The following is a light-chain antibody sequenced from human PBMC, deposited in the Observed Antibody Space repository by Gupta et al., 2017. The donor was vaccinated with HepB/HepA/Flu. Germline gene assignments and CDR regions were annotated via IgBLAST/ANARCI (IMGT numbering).Light chain of an antibody. Sequence: EIVMTQSPATLSVSPGESATLSCRASQSVSSNLAWYQQKPGQAPRLLIYGASTRATGIPARFSGSGSRIEFTLTISSLQSEDFAVYYCQQYNNWPPLTFGGGTKVEIK. CDR3: QQYNNWPPLT. V-gene: IGKV3-15*01. J-gene: IGKJ4*01. CDR2: GAS. CDR1: QSVSSN.